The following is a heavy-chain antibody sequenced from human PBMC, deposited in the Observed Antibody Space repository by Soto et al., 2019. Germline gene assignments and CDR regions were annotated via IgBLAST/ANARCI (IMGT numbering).Heavy chain of an antibody. V-gene: IGHV3-64*01. J-gene: IGHJ4*02. CDR2: ISTLGGST. CDR1: GFTVSTYA. CDR3: ARGRVGSGAYCFDC. D-gene: IGHD1-1*01. Sequence: EVQLVQSGGGLVQPGGSLRLSCAASGFTVSTYAMHWVRQAPGKGLEYISAISTLGGSTFYANSVKDRFTISRDNSKNPLYRQMGSLRAEDMAVYYCARGRVGSGAYCFDCWGQGTLVTVSS.